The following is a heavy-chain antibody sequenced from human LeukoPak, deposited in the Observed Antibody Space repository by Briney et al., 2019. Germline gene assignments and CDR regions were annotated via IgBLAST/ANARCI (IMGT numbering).Heavy chain of an antibody. CDR1: AYTFTGYY. J-gene: IGHJ4*02. D-gene: IGHD6-19*01. CDR3: AREGSGWYGNFDY. CDR2: INPDSGGT. V-gene: IGHV1-2*02. Sequence: ASVKVSCKASAYTFTGYYMHWVRQAPGQGPEGMGWINPDSGGTNYAQKFQGRVTMTRDTSISTAYMEVSRLRSDDTAVYYCAREGSGWYGNFDYWGQGTLVTVSS.